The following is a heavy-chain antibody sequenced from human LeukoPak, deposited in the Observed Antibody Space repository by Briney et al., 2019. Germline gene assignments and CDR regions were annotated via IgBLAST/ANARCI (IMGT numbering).Heavy chain of an antibody. Sequence: SETLSLTCAVYGGSFSGYYWSWIRQPPGKGLEWIGEINHSGSTNYNPSLKSRVTISVDTSKNQFSLKLSSVTAADTAVYYCARTVTLALEFDYWGQGTLVTVSS. D-gene: IGHD1-14*01. J-gene: IGHJ4*02. CDR2: INHSGST. V-gene: IGHV4-34*01. CDR1: GGSFSGYY. CDR3: ARTVTLALEFDY.